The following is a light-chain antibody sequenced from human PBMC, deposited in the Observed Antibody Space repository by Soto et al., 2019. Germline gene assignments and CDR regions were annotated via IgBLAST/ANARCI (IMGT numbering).Light chain of an antibody. CDR1: QSISSW. V-gene: IGKV1-5*01. Sequence: DIQVTQSPATLSASVGDRVTITCRASQSISSWLAWYQQKPGKAPKLLIYDASSLESGVPSRFSGSGSGTEFTLTIISLQPDDFATYYCQHYNSDPWTFGQGTKVDI. CDR2: DAS. J-gene: IGKJ1*01. CDR3: QHYNSDPWT.